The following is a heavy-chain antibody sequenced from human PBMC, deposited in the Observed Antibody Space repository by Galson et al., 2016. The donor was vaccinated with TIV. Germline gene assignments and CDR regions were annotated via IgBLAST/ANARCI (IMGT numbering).Heavy chain of an antibody. CDR3: TTPPYCGGDCWHYYYYAVDV. D-gene: IGHD2-21*02. CDR2: IKSNNDGGTV. CDR1: GFTFSNAW. V-gene: IGHV3-15*01. J-gene: IGHJ6*02. Sequence: SLRLSCAASGFTFSNAWMSWVRQAPGKGLEWVGRIKSNNDGGTVDYAAPVKGRFTISRDDSRSTLSLQMNGLKTEDTAVYYCTTPPYCGGDCWHYYYYAVDVWGQGTTVTVSS.